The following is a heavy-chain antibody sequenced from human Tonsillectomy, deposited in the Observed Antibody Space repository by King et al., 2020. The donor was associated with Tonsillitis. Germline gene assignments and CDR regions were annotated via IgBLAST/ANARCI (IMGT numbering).Heavy chain of an antibody. CDR3: AKAMGYSYLYYLDD. CDR1: GFTFSTYA. CDR2: IRGSGAST. D-gene: IGHD5-18*01. Sequence: VQLVESGGGLVQPGGSLRLSCAASGFTFSTYAMRWVRQEPGKGLEWVSAIRGSGASTSYADSVRGRFTISRDNSKNTLYLEMNSLRAEDTAVYNCAKAMGYSYLYYLDDWGQGTLVTVSS. V-gene: IGHV3-23*04. J-gene: IGHJ4*02.